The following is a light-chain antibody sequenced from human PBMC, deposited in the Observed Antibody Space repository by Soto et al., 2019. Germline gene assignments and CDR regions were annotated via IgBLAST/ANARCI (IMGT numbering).Light chain of an antibody. V-gene: IGKV3-11*01. CDR1: QSVSSY. J-gene: IGKJ1*01. CDR2: DSC. Sequence: EIVLTQSPATLSLSPGERATLSCRASQSVSSYLAWYQLKPGQAPRLLIYDSCNRATGIPARSSGCGSGTDCPLTSSRLEPEDFAVYYCQQRSNWLWTFCQRTKVEI. CDR3: QQRSNWLWT.